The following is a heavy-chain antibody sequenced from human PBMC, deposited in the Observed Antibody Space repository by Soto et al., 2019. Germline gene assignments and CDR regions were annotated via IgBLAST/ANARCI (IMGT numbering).Heavy chain of an antibody. CDR1: GFTFDDYA. J-gene: IGHJ6*03. V-gene: IGHV3-9*01. Sequence: EVQLVESGGGLVQPGRSLRLSCAASGFTFDDYAMHWVRQAPGKGLEWVSGISWNSGSIGYADSVKGRFTISRDNAKNSLYLQMKSLRAEDTALYYCAKASTTTGALYYYYMDVWGKGTTVTVSS. CDR3: AKASTTTGALYYYYMDV. CDR2: ISWNSGSI. D-gene: IGHD2-2*01.